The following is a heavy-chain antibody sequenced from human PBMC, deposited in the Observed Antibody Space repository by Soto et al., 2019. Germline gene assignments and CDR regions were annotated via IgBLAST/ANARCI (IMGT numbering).Heavy chain of an antibody. CDR1: GGTFSSYA. CDR2: IIPIFGTA. CDR3: ARCPDGSGATYYYYGMDV. J-gene: IGHJ6*02. Sequence: QVQLVQSGAEVKKPGSSVKVSCKASGGTFSSYAISWVRQAPGQGLEWMGGIIPIFGTANYAQKVQGRGTITADDSTSTAYMELSSPRSEDTAVYYCARCPDGSGATYYYYGMDVWGQGTTVTVSS. V-gene: IGHV1-69*12. D-gene: IGHD3-10*01.